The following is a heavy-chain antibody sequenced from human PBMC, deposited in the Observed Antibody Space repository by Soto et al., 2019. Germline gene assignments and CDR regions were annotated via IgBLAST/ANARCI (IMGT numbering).Heavy chain of an antibody. D-gene: IGHD6-13*01. Sequence: PGGSLRLSCAASGFTFSSYGVHWVRQAPGKGLEWVAVIWYDGSNKYYADSVKGRFTISRDNSKNTLYLQMNSLRAEDTAVYYCAKPAAAGTFWFDPWGQGTLVTVSS. CDR1: GFTFSSYG. CDR3: AKPAAAGTFWFDP. J-gene: IGHJ5*02. V-gene: IGHV3-33*06. CDR2: IWYDGSNK.